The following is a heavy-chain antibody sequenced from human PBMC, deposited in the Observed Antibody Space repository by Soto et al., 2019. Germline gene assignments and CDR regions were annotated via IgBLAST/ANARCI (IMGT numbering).Heavy chain of an antibody. V-gene: IGHV4-39*01. D-gene: IGHD1-1*01. J-gene: IGHJ5*02. CDR1: GGSISSSRHY. Sequence: PSETLSLTCSVSGGSISSSRHYWGWIRQPPGKGLEWIGSIYYRGSTYYNPSLKSRVTISVDTSKNQFSLKLTSVTAADTAVYYCAIYGAGTTDTPGWFDPWGQGTLVT. CDR2: IYYRGST. CDR3: AIYGAGTTDTPGWFDP.